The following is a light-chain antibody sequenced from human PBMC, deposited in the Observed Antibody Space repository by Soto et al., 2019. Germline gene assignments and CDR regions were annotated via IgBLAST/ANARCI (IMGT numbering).Light chain of an antibody. CDR2: EVT. J-gene: IGLJ1*01. CDR3: SSFISTSTLFA. CDR1: SSDIGNYNY. V-gene: IGLV2-14*01. Sequence: QSALTQPPSVSGSPGQSVTISCTGTSSDIGNYNYVSWYQQHPGKAPKLIIYEVTNRPSEISNRFSGSKFGNTASLTISGLQAEDEADYFCSSFISTSTLFAFGTGTKVTVL.